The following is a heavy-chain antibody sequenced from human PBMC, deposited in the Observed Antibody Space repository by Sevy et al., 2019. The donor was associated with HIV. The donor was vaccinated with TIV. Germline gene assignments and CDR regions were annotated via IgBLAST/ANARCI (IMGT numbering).Heavy chain of an antibody. CDR2: ISGSGGST. Sequence: GGSLRLSCAASGFSFSNYNINWVRQAPGKGLEWVSAISGSGGSTYYADSVKGRFTISRDNSKNTLYLQMNSLRAEDTAVYYCAKEADRRPFDPWGQGTLVTVSS. CDR1: GFSFSNYN. CDR3: AKEADRRPFDP. D-gene: IGHD6-25*01. J-gene: IGHJ5*02. V-gene: IGHV3-23*01.